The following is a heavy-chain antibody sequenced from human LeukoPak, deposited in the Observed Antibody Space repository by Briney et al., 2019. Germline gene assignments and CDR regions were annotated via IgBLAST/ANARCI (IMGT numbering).Heavy chain of an antibody. J-gene: IGHJ4*02. CDR3: ARSHIAVAGLDY. CDR1: GFSFSSYE. V-gene: IGHV3-48*03. D-gene: IGHD6-19*01. Sequence: GGSLRLSCAASGFSFSSYEMKWVRQAPGKRLEWVSHISSGGRNIYYADSVKGRFTVSRDNAKSSLYLQMSSLRAEGTAVYYCARSHIAVAGLDYWGQGTLVTVSS. CDR2: ISSGGRNI.